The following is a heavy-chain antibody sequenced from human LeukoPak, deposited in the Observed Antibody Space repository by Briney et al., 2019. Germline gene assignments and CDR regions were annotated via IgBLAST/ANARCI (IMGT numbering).Heavy chain of an antibody. J-gene: IGHJ6*03. V-gene: IGHV1-69*05. CDR1: GGTFSSYA. CDR2: IIPIFGTA. D-gene: IGHD6-6*01. CDR3: ARDRGSSSPWYYYYYMDV. Sequence: ASVKVSCKASGGTFSSYAISWVRQAPGQGLEWMGGIIPIFGTANYAQKFQGRVTITTDESTSTAYMELSSLRSEGTAVYYCARDRGSSSPWYYYYYMDVWGKGTTVTVSS.